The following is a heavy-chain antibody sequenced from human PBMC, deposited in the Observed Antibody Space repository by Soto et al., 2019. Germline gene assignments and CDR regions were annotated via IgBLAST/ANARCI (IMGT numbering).Heavy chain of an antibody. CDR2: IYYSGST. CDR3: ARHDDCDNSPCSTRRWFDP. V-gene: IGHV4-59*08. Sequence: PSETLSLTCTISGGSISSYYWSWLRQPPGKGLEWIGYIYYSGSTNYNPSLKSRVTISVDTSKNQFSLNLRSVTTADTAMYYCARHDDCDNSPCSTRRWFDPWGQGTLVTVSS. J-gene: IGHJ5*02. CDR1: GGSISSYY. D-gene: IGHD3-22*01.